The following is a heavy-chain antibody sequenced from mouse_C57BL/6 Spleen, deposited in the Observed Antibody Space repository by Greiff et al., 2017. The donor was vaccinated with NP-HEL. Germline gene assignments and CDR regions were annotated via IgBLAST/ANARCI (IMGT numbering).Heavy chain of an antibody. D-gene: IGHD2-3*01. CDR2: ISSGSSTI. CDR1: GFTFSDYG. V-gene: IGHV5-17*01. J-gene: IGHJ3*01. Sequence: EVKLMESGGGLVKPGGSLKLSCAASGFTFSDYGMHWVRQAPEKGLEWVAYISSGSSTIYYADTVKGRFTISRDNAKNTLFLQMTSLRSEDTAMYYCAREDDGYYLAWFAYWGQGTLVTVSA. CDR3: AREDDGYYLAWFAY.